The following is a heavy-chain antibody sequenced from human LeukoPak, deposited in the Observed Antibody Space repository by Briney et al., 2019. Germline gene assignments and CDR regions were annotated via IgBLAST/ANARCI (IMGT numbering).Heavy chain of an antibody. V-gene: IGHV1-46*01. CDR1: GYTFTSYD. D-gene: IGHD1-26*01. CDR3: ARERELAPAFDY. CDR2: INSSGGST. Sequence: ASVKVSCKASGYTFTSYDMHWVRQAPGQGLEWMGIINSSGGSTSYAQKFQGRVTMTRDMSTSTVYMELSSLRSEDTAVYYCARERELAPAFDYWGQGTLVTVSS. J-gene: IGHJ4*02.